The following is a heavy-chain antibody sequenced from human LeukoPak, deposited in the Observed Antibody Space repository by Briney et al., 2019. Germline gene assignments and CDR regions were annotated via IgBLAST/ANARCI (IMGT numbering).Heavy chain of an antibody. Sequence: SETLSLTSTVSGASVSSNYWSWIRQPAGKGLEWIGRIQTSGSTNYNPSLKSRVTMSVDTSRSHFSLNLSSVTAADTAVYYCARENVATIAARSLDYWGQGTLVTVSS. D-gene: IGHD6-6*01. J-gene: IGHJ4*01. V-gene: IGHV4-4*07. CDR2: IQTSGST. CDR1: GASVSSNY. CDR3: ARENVATIAARSLDY.